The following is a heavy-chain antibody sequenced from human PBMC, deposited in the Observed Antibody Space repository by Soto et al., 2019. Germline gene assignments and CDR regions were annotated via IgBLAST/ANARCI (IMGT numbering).Heavy chain of an antibody. CDR2: INHLDNT. V-gene: IGHV4-34*01. CDR1: GASLSDNY. Sequence: PSETLSLTCAVYGASLSDNYCNWLRQPPGKGLEWIGEINHLDNTFYNPSFQSRLTLSIDRSKNQFSLKLASMTAADTAVYYCARGGGYAPFDYWGQGTQVTVSS. J-gene: IGHJ4*02. D-gene: IGHD5-12*01. CDR3: ARGGGYAPFDY.